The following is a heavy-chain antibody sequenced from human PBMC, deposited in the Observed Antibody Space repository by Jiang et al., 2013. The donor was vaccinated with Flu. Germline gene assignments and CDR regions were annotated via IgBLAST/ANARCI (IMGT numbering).Heavy chain of an antibody. D-gene: IGHD2-21*02. CDR2: ISVYNGNT. V-gene: IGHV1-18*01. J-gene: IGHJ3*02. Sequence: SGAEVKRPGASVKVSCKPSGYSFTSHGISWVRQAPGQGLEWMGWISVYNGNTNYAQKLQGRVTMTTDASTSTAYMELRSLRSEDRAVYYCASSGDCCNAPFHIWGQGTMVTVSS. CDR1: GYSFTSHG. CDR3: ASSGDCCNAPFHI.